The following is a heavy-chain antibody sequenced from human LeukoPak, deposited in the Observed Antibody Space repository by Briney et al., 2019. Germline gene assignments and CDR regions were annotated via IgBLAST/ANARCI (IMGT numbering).Heavy chain of an antibody. Sequence: SETLSLTCTVSGGSISSYYWSWIRQPPGKGLEWIGYIYYSGSTNYNPSLKSRVTISVDTSKNQFSLKLSSVTAADTAVYYCARGGSGYTIFYDYYMDVWGKGTPVTVSS. CDR3: ARGGSGYTIFYDYYMDV. CDR1: GGSISSYY. J-gene: IGHJ6*03. V-gene: IGHV4-59*01. D-gene: IGHD6-19*01. CDR2: IYYSGST.